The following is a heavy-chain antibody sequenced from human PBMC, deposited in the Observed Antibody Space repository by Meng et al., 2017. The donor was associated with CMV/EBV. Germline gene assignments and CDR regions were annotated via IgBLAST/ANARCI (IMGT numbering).Heavy chain of an antibody. Sequence: ASVKVSCKASGYTFTGYYIHWVRQAPGQGLEWMGWINPNSGATNYAQKFQGRVTMTRDTSISTAYMELSRLRSDDTAVYYCATEAKAAAGTGFDYWGQGTLVTVSS. CDR1: GYTFTGYY. CDR2: INPNSGAT. V-gene: IGHV1-2*02. CDR3: ATEAKAAAGTGFDY. D-gene: IGHD6-13*01. J-gene: IGHJ4*02.